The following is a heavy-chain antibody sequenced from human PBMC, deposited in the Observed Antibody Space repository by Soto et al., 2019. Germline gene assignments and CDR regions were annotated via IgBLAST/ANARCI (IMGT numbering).Heavy chain of an antibody. CDR3: ARGHGIFDFLSHDYYNSY. Sequence: SETLSLTCTVSGGSISSYYLSWILQPPGKGLEWIGYIYYSGSTNYNPSLKSRVTISVDTSKNQFSLKLSSVTAADTAVYYCARGHGIFDFLSHDYYNSY. V-gene: IGHV4-59*01. D-gene: IGHD3-3*01. J-gene: IGHJ6*03. CDR2: IYYSGST. CDR1: GGSISSYY.